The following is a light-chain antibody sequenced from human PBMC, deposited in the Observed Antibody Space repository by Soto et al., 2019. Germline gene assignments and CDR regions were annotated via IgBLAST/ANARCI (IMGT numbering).Light chain of an antibody. Sequence: IQMTKSPSTLSAYVGDTFTITFRASESISIWLAWYQQKPGKAPNLLINKASSLQSEVPSRFSGSGSGTEFTLTITSLQPDDFGVYYCQQYKSSSTFGQGTKVDIK. CDR1: ESISIW. V-gene: IGKV1-5*03. CDR2: KAS. J-gene: IGKJ1*01. CDR3: QQYKSSST.